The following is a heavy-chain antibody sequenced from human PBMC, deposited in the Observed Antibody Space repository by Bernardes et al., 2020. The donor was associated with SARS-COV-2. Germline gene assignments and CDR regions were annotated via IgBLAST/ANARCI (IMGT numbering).Heavy chain of an antibody. CDR1: GGSFSGYY. CDR2: INHSGST. Sequence: SEPLSLTCAVYGGSFSGYYWSWIRQPPGKGLEWIGEINHSGSTNYNPSLKSRVTISVDTSKNQFSLKLSSVTAADTAVYYCAREGIVVVPAATDAFDIWGQGTMVTVSS. D-gene: IGHD2-2*01. J-gene: IGHJ3*02. V-gene: IGHV4-34*01. CDR3: AREGIVVVPAATDAFDI.